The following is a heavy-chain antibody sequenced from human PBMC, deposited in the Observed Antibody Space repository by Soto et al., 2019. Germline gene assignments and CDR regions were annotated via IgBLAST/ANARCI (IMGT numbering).Heavy chain of an antibody. J-gene: IGHJ4*02. CDR2: ISGGGGSS. V-gene: IGHV3-23*01. D-gene: IGHD2-21*02. CDR1: GFTFSNYA. CDR3: AHNCGVDCHSVFFY. Sequence: EVQLLESGGGLVQPGGSLRLSCAASGFTFSNYAMSWVRQAPGKGLEWVSGISGGGGSSYYADSVQGRFTISRDNSKNTLYLQMISLRAEDKAVYYCAHNCGVDCHSVFFYWGQGTLVIVSS.